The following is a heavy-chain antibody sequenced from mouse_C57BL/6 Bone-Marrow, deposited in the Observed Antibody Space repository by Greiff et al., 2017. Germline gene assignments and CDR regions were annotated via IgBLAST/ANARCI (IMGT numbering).Heavy chain of an antibody. Sequence: EVQLQQSGAELVRPGASVKLSCTASGFNIKDDYMHWVKQRPEQGLEWIGWIDPENGDTEYASKFQGKATITADTPSNTAYLQLSSLTSEDTAVYYCTTYYSNYPFAYWGQGTLVTVSA. CDR3: TTYYSNYPFAY. J-gene: IGHJ3*01. V-gene: IGHV14-4*01. CDR2: IDPENGDT. CDR1: GFNIKDDY. D-gene: IGHD2-5*01.